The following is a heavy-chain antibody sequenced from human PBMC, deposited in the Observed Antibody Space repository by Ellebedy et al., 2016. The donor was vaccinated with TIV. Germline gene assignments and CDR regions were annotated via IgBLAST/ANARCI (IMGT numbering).Heavy chain of an antibody. J-gene: IGHJ4*02. V-gene: IGHV3-23*01. CDR3: AKLAVGRPGY. CDR1: GFTFRNAW. Sequence: GESLKISCAASGFTFRNAWMNWVRQAPGRGLEWVSSISDSGDRSYYADSVKGRFTISRDNSKNTLYLQMNGLRVEDTAVYYCAKLAVGRPGYWGQGTLVTVSS. D-gene: IGHD1-1*01. CDR2: ISDSGDRS.